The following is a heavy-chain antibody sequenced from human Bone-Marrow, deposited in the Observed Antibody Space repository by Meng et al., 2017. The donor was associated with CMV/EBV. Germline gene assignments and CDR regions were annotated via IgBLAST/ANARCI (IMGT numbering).Heavy chain of an antibody. V-gene: IGHV3-9*01. D-gene: IGHD1-26*01. J-gene: IGHJ1*01. CDR3: AKDNQWELLLGYFQH. CDR1: GFTFDDYA. Sequence: GGSLRLSCAASGFTFDDYAMHWVRQAPGKGLEWVSGISWNSGSIGYADSVKGRFTISRDNAKNSLYLQMNSLRAEDTALYYCAKDNQWELLLGYFQHCGQGTLVAVSS. CDR2: ISWNSGSI.